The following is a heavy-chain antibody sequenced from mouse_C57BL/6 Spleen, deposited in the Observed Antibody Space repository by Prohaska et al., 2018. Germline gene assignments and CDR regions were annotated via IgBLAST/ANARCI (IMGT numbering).Heavy chain of an antibody. D-gene: IGHD1-1*01. CDR3: TGPGSSLGD. V-gene: IGHV6-3*01. Sequence: EVKLEESGGGLVQPGGSMKLSCVASGFTFSNYWMNWVRQSPEKGLEWVAQIRVKSDNYATNYAESVKGRFTISRDDSKSSVYLQMNNLRAEDTGIYYCTGPGSSLGDWGQGTTLTVSS. CDR1: GFTFSNYW. CDR2: IRVKSDNYAT. J-gene: IGHJ2*01.